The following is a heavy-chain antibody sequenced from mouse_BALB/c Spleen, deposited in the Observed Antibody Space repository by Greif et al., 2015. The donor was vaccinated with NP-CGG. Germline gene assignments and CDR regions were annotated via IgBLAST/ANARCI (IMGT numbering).Heavy chain of an antibody. CDR1: GYSITSDYA. D-gene: IGHD2-14*01. J-gene: IGHJ4*01. V-gene: IGHV3-2*02. CDR3: ARYYRYGEGYYAMDY. Sequence: VQLQQPGPGLVKPSQSLSLTCTVTGYSITSDYAWNWIRQFPGNKLEWMGYISYSGSTSYNPSLKSRISITRDTSKNQFFLQLNSVTTEDTATYYCARYYRYGEGYYAMDYWGQGTSVTVSS. CDR2: ISYSGST.